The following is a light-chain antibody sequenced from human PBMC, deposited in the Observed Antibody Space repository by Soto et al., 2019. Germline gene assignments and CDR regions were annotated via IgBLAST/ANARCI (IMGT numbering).Light chain of an antibody. J-gene: IGLJ3*02. CDR2: EVS. CDR3: CSYAGGGTYVV. Sequence: QSALTQPASVSGSPGQSITISCTGTSSDVGSYNLVSWYQQEPGKAPKLMIYEVSKRPSGVSNRFSGSKSGNTASLTISGLQAEDEADYYCCSYAGGGTYVVLGGGTKVTVL. V-gene: IGLV2-23*02. CDR1: SSDVGSYNL.